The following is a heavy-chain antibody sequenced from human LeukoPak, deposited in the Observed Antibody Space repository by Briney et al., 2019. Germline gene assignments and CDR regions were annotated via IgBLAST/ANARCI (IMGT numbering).Heavy chain of an antibody. Sequence: GGSLRLSCAASGFTFSDAWMNWVRQAPGKGLEWVGRIKSKTDGGTTDYAAHVKGRFTISRDDSKNTLYLRMNSLRTEDTAVYYCTIDPDIVVVVAATGNWFDPWGQGTLVTVSS. V-gene: IGHV3-15*07. CDR1: GFTFSDAW. CDR3: TIDPDIVVVVAATGNWFDP. CDR2: IKSKTDGGTT. J-gene: IGHJ5*02. D-gene: IGHD2-15*01.